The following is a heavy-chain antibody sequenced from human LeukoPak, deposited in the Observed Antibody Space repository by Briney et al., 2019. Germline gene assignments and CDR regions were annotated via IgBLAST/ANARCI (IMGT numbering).Heavy chain of an antibody. CDR1: GFTFSSCG. V-gene: IGHV3-33*01. CDR2: IWYDGSNK. CDR3: ARGGD. D-gene: IGHD1-26*01. Sequence: GGSLRLSCAASGFTFSSCGMHWVRQAPGKGLGWVAVIWYDGSNKYYGDSVKGRFTISRDNSKNSLYLRMNSLRAEDTAVYYCARGGDWGQGTLVTVSS. J-gene: IGHJ4*02.